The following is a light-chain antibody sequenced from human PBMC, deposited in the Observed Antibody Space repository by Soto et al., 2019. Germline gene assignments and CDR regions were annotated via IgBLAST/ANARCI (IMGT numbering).Light chain of an antibody. CDR3: QQSYSTPRT. CDR2: AAS. CDR1: QSISTY. V-gene: IGKV1-39*01. J-gene: IGKJ1*01. Sequence: DIQMTQSPSSVSASVGDRVTISCRASQSISTYLNWYQQKPGKAPKLLIYAASSLQSEVPSRFSGSGSGTDVTLTINSLQPEDFATYYCQQSYSTPRTFGQGTKVEIK.